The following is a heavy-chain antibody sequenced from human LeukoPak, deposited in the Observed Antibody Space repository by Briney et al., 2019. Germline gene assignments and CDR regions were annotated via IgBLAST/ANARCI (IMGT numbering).Heavy chain of an antibody. J-gene: IGHJ3*02. D-gene: IGHD3-3*01. CDR1: GFTFSSYA. CDR2: ISGSGGST. Sequence: GGSLRLSCAASGFTFSSYAMSWVRQAPGKGLEWVSAISGSGGSTGYADSVKGRFTISRDNAKNSLYLQMNSLRAEDTALYHCARALYYDFWSGSPDDAFDIWGQGTMVTVSS. V-gene: IGHV3-20*01. CDR3: ARALYYDFWSGSPDDAFDI.